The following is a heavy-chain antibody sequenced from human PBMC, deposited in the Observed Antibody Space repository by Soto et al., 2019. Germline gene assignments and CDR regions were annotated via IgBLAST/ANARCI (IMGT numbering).Heavy chain of an antibody. J-gene: IGHJ4*02. CDR2: MHHIGNT. D-gene: IGHD5-12*01. Sequence: KPSETLSLTCDVSGASFSNNNWWSWVRQPPGEGLEWIGEMHHIGNTNYNPSLKSRVTMSVGTSKNQFFLKLNSVTAADTAVYYCTKNSAYALDYWGQGILVTVSS. CDR1: GASFSNNNW. V-gene: IGHV4-4*02. CDR3: TKNSAYALDY.